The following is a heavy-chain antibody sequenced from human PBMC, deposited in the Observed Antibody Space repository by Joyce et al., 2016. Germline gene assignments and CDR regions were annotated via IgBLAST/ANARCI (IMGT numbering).Heavy chain of an antibody. V-gene: IGHV3-21*01. D-gene: IGHD2-8*01. CDR3: ARSSYTNGIFDY. J-gene: IGHJ4*02. Sequence: EVQLVESGGGLVKPGGSLRLSCAASGFTFSSDSMSWVRQGPGKGVEWVSALSSSSSYIKDTDSVKGRFTISRDNAKNSLYLQMNSLRVEDTAVYYCARSSYTNGIFDYWGQGTLVTVSS. CDR1: GFTFSSDS. CDR2: LSSSSSYI.